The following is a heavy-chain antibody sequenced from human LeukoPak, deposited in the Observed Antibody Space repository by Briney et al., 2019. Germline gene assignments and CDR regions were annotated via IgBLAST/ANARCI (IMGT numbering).Heavy chain of an antibody. CDR1: GGSFSGYY. CDR2: INHSGST. Sequence: SETLSLTCAVYGGSFSGYYWSWIRQPPGKGLEWIGEINHSGSTNYNPSLKSRVTISVDTSKNQFSLKLSSVTAADTAVYYCARAPAAATEYYYYYYGVDVWGQGTTVTVSS. V-gene: IGHV4-34*01. J-gene: IGHJ6*02. CDR3: ARAPAAATEYYYYYYGVDV. D-gene: IGHD2-15*01.